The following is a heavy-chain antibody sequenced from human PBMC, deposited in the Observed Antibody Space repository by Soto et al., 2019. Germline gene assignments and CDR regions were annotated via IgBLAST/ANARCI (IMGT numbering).Heavy chain of an antibody. D-gene: IGHD6-13*01. CDR2: IWYDGSNK. CDR3: ARRIAAAGTPYFDL. CDR1: GFTFSSYG. V-gene: IGHV3-33*01. J-gene: IGHJ2*01. Sequence: GGSLRLSCAASGFTFSSYGMHGVRQAPGKGLEWVAVIWYDGSNKYYADSVKGRFTISRDNSKNTLYLQMNSLRAEDTAVYYCARRIAAAGTPYFDLWGRGTLVTVSS.